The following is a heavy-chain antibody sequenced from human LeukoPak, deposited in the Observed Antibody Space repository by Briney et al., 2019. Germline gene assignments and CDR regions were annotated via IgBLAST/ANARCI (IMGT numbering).Heavy chain of an antibody. J-gene: IGHJ4*02. CDR3: ARDPPGR. CDR1: GFTFSSYW. Sequence: GGSLRLSCAPSGFTFSSYWMSWVRQAPGKGLEWVANIKQDGSEKYYVDSVKGRFTISRDNAKNSLYLQMNSLRAEDTAVYYCARDPPGRWGQGTLVTVSS. V-gene: IGHV3-7*01. CDR2: IKQDGSEK.